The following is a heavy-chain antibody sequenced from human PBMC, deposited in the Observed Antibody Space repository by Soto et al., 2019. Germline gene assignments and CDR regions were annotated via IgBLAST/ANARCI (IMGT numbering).Heavy chain of an antibody. V-gene: IGHV4-38-2*01. J-gene: IGHJ3*02. D-gene: IGHD6-19*01. CDR1: GYSISSGYY. CDR2: INHSGNN. CDR3: ARGWSNDWLVAFDI. Sequence: SETLSLTCAASGYSISSGYYWGMIRYPPGKGLEWIGEINHSGNNNYSPSLKSRVTISLDTSKNYFSLKLTTVTAADTAVYYCARGWSNDWLVAFDIWGQGTMVTVSS.